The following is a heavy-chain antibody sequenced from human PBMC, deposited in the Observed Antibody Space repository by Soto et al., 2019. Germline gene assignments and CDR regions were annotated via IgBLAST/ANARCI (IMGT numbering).Heavy chain of an antibody. CDR3: ARRLSGPKEEYNAYYFYGLDV. CDR1: GYSCTSHW. Sequence: PGESLKLSCQGSGYSCTSHWISGVRRTPGKGLGRVGRIDPSDSYTNYSPSFQGRVTISADRSISTAFLQWGSLEASDTAIYYCARRLSGPKEEYNAYYFYGLDVWGQGTTVTVSS. D-gene: IGHD1-1*01. J-gene: IGHJ6*02. CDR2: IDPSDSYT. V-gene: IGHV5-10-1*01.